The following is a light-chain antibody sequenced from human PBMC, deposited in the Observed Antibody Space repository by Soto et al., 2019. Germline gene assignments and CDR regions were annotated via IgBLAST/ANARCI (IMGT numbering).Light chain of an antibody. J-gene: IGKJ3*01. CDR2: GVS. CDR1: QSLSNIY. CDR3: QQYGNLPFT. V-gene: IGKV3-20*01. Sequence: EIVLTQSPGTLSLSPGERATLSCRASQSLSNIYLAWYQQKPGQAPRVLIYGVSTRATGIPDRFSGSGSGTDFTLTISRLEPEDFAVYYCQQYGNLPFTFGPGTKVDIK.